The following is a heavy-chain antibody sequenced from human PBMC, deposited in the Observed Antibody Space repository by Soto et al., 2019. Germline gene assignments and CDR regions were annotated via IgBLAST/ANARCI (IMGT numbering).Heavy chain of an antibody. CDR2: ISGSGGST. J-gene: IGHJ4*02. D-gene: IGHD2-2*01. Sequence: GGSLRLSCAASGFTFSSYAMSWVRQAPGKGLEWVSAISGSGGSTYYADSVKGRFTISRDNSKNTLYLQMNSLRAEDTAVYYCATSSYFIVVPAALDYWGQGTLVTVSS. CDR1: GFTFSSYA. V-gene: IGHV3-23*01. CDR3: ATSSYFIVVPAALDY.